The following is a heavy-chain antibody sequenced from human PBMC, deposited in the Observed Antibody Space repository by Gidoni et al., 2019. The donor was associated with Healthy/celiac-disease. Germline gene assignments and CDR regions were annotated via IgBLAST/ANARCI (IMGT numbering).Heavy chain of an antibody. CDR3: VRHRERGSADIYYFDY. Sequence: QLQLQESGQGLVKPSETLSLTCTVSGGSISGIKYYWGWLRQPPGKGLEWIGSIFHSGSTYYNPSLKSRVTISGDTSKNQFSRKLSSVTAADTAVYYCVRHRERGSADIYYFDYWGQGTLVTVSS. D-gene: IGHD3-9*01. CDR2: IFHSGST. V-gene: IGHV4-39*01. J-gene: IGHJ4*02. CDR1: GGSISGIKYY.